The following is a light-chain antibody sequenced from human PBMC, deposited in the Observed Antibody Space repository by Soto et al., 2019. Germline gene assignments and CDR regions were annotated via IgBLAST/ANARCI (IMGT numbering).Light chain of an antibody. Sequence: QSVLTQPPSASGSPGQRVTISCSGSSSNIGSNTVNWYQQFPGTAPKLLIYGNDQRPSGVPDRFSGSKSGTSASLAISGLQSEDEADYYCAAWDDSLWVFGGGT. J-gene: IGLJ3*02. CDR1: SSNIGSNT. V-gene: IGLV1-44*01. CDR2: GND. CDR3: AAWDDSLWV.